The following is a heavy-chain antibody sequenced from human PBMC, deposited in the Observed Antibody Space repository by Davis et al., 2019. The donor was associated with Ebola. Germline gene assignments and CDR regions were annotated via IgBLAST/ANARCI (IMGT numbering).Heavy chain of an antibody. CDR3: ARDLRYDSSGYDYYFYMDV. Sequence: PSETLSLTCTVSGRSISRGGSHWTWIRQHTGKGLEWIGYIYYSGSTYYKPSLKSRVTISLDTSKNQFSLNLYSVTAADTAVYYCARDLRYDSSGYDYYFYMDVWGKGTTVTVSS. CDR1: GRSISRGGSH. D-gene: IGHD3-22*01. CDR2: IYYSGST. J-gene: IGHJ6*03. V-gene: IGHV4-31*03.